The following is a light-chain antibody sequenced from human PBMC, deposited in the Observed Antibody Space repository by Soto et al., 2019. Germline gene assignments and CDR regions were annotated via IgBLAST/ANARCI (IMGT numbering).Light chain of an antibody. J-gene: IGKJ1*01. V-gene: IGKV3-20*01. CDR1: QSISSNY. CDR2: AAS. CDR3: HQYGSAPAWT. Sequence: EIVLTQSPGTLSLFPGERATLSCRASQSISSNYLAWYQHKPGQAPRLLIHAASYRATGIPDRFSGAGSGTDFTLTISRLEPEDFAVYYCHQYGSAPAWTFGPGTKVEIK.